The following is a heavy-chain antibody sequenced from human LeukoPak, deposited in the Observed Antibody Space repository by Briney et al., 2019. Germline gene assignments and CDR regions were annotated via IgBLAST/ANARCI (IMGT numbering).Heavy chain of an antibody. V-gene: IGHV4-31*02. CDR2: IYYSGST. CDR1: GFTFSSYG. D-gene: IGHD2-2*01. Sequence: LRLSCAASGFTFSSYGMHWVRQHPGKGLEWIGYIYYSGSTYYNPSLKSRVTISVDTSKNQFSLKLSSVTAADTAVYYCARVWCSSTSCYDHYGMDVWGQGTTVTVSS. CDR3: ARVWCSSTSCYDHYGMDV. J-gene: IGHJ6*02.